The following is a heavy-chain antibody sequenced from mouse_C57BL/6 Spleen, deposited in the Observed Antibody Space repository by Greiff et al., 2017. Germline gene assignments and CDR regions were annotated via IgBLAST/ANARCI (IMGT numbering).Heavy chain of an antibody. CDR2: IYPGDGDT. J-gene: IGHJ4*01. D-gene: IGHD1-1*01. Sequence: QVQLQQSGPELVKPGASVKISCKASGYAFSSSWMNWVKQRPGKGLEWIGRIYPGDGDTNYNGKFKGKATLTADKSSSTAYMQLSSLTSEDSAVYFCARRGYYGGYYAMDYWGQGTSVTVSS. CDR1: GYAFSSSW. V-gene: IGHV1-82*01. CDR3: ARRGYYGGYYAMDY.